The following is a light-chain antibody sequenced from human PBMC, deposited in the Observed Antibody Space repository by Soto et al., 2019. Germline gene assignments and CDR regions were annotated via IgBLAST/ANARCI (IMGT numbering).Light chain of an antibody. Sequence: QSALTQPASVSGSPGQSITISCTGTSSDVGGFNYVSWYQQHPGKAPKLLIFDVYSRPSGISNRFSGSKSGNTASLTISGLQAEDEADYYCSSYTTSSSYVFGPGTKLNVL. CDR1: SSDVGGFNY. CDR2: DVY. CDR3: SSYTTSSSYV. J-gene: IGLJ1*01. V-gene: IGLV2-14*01.